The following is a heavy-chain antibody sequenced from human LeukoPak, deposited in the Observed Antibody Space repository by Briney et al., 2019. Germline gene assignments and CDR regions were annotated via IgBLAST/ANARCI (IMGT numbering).Heavy chain of an antibody. J-gene: IGHJ4*02. CDR3: ARNYGERPDYFDY. CDR2: INPSGGST. CDR1: GYAFTSYY. D-gene: IGHD1-1*01. V-gene: IGHV1-46*01. Sequence: ASVKVSCKASGYAFTSYYMHWVRQAPGQGLEWMGIINPSGGSTSYAQKFQGRVTMTRDMSTSTVYMELSSLRSEDTAVYYCARNYGERPDYFDYWGQGTLVTVSS.